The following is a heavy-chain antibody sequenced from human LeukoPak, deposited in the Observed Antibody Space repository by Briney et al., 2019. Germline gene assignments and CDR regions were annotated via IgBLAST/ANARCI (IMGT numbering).Heavy chain of an antibody. CDR1: GGSFRGYY. J-gene: IGHJ6*02. CDR2: INYSGIT. V-gene: IGHV4-34*01. Sequence: PSETLSLTCGVYGGSFRGYYWSWIRQPPGKGLEGIGDINYSGITNYNPSLKSRVTISVDTSQNQFSLKLTSVTAADTAVYYCARGPFAPDVWGQGTTVTVSS. CDR3: ARGPFAPDV.